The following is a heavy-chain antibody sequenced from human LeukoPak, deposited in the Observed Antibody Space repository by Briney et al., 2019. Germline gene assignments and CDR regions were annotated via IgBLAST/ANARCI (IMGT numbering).Heavy chain of an antibody. D-gene: IGHD3-22*01. CDR3: AASPLYGSSGYPFDY. CDR1: GFTFTSSA. CDR2: IVVGSGNT. J-gene: IGHJ4*02. Sequence: SVKVSCKASGFTFTSSAMQWVRQARGQRLEWIGWIVVGSGNTNYAQKFQERVTITRDMSTSTAYMELSSLRSEDTAVYYCAASPLYGSSGYPFDYWGQGTLVTVSS. V-gene: IGHV1-58*02.